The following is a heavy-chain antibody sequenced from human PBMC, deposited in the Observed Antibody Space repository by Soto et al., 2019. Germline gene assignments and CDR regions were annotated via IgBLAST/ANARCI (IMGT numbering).Heavy chain of an antibody. D-gene: IGHD2-21*02. CDR2: VYYSGGA. V-gene: IGHV4-59*01. CDR3: TRDGDGRMTTNPYYYYGMDV. Sequence: SETLSLTCTVSGGSISGYYWSWIRQPPGKGLEWIGNVYYSGGAKDNPSVKRRVSISVDTSKNQFPLNLSSVTAADTAVYYCTRDGDGRMTTNPYYYYGMDVWGPGITVTVSS. CDR1: GGSISGYY. J-gene: IGHJ6*02.